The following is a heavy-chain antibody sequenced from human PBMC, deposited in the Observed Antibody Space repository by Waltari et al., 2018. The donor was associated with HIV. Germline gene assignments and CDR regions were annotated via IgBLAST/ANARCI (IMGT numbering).Heavy chain of an antibody. CDR3: ARDISSGWYYLRF. V-gene: IGHV1-2*02. D-gene: IGHD6-19*01. J-gene: IGHJ4*02. CDR1: GYTFTDYY. CDR2: LDPKTGGP. Sequence: QVQLVQSGAEVKEPGASVKLSCKASGYTFTDYYVHWVRQAPGQGLEWMGWLDPKTGGPNYARKFQARVTMTRDTSISTAYMELDRLTSDDTAVYYCARDISSGWYYLRFWSQGTLLTVSS.